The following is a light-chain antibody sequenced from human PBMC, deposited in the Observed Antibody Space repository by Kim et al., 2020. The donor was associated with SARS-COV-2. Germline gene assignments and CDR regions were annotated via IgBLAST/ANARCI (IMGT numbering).Light chain of an antibody. J-gene: IGLJ2*01. V-gene: IGLV3-19*01. CDR3: KSRDSSGTQLV. Sequence: ALGQTVTITCQGDSLRNYYASWYQQKPGQAPLLVIYGKNNRPSGIPDRFSGSNSGNTASLTITGAQAGDEADYYCKSRDSSGTQLVFGGGTQLTVL. CDR2: GKN. CDR1: SLRNYY.